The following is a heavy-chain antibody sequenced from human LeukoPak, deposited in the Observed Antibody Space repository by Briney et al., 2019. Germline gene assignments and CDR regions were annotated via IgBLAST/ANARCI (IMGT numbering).Heavy chain of an antibody. V-gene: IGHV3-48*01. Sequence: PGGSLRLSCAASGFTFDGYGMNWVRQAPGKGLEWVSYISGTASTVYYADFVKGRFTISRDNAKNSLYLQMNSLRVDDTAVYYCARDADRQLAIDYWGQGTLVTVSS. D-gene: IGHD6-6*01. CDR1: GFTFDGYG. J-gene: IGHJ4*02. CDR2: ISGTASTV. CDR3: ARDADRQLAIDY.